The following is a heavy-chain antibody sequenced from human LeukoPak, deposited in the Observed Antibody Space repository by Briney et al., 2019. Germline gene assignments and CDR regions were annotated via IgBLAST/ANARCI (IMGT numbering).Heavy chain of an antibody. J-gene: IGHJ5*01. CDR3: ARARYCSSTSCYNHKNWFDS. D-gene: IGHD2-2*02. Sequence: SVKVSCKASGGTFSSYAISWVRQAPGQGLEWMGGIIPIFGTANYAQKVQGRVTITTDESTSTAYMELSSLRSEDTAVYYCARARYCSSTSCYNHKNWFDSWGQGTLVTVSS. V-gene: IGHV1-69*05. CDR1: GGTFSSYA. CDR2: IIPIFGTA.